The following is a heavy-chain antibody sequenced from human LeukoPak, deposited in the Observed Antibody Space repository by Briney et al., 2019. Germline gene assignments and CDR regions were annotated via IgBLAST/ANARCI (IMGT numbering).Heavy chain of an antibody. D-gene: IGHD3-22*01. V-gene: IGHV1-2*02. CDR3: ASVTYSNYDDFDY. CDR1: GYTFTGHY. CDR2: MYPNSGDT. Sequence: ASVKVSCKASGYTFTGHYIHWVRQAPGQGLEWMGWMYPNSGDTKYAQKFQGRVTMTRDTSISTAYMELSSLRSDDTAVYYCASVTYSNYDDFDYWGQGTLVTVSS. J-gene: IGHJ4*02.